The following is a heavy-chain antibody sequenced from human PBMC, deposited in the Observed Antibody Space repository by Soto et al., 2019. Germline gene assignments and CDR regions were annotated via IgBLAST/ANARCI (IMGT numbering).Heavy chain of an antibody. CDR1: GVTFSNYD. D-gene: IGHD3-10*01. CDR3: AKGSWVHHGSEGGNWLDP. Sequence: EVQLLESGGGLVQPGGSLRLSCAASGVTFSNYDMNWVRQAPGKGLEWVSGISHGGSSTYYADSVKGRFTISRDNSKNTLYLQMNSLRPEDTALYYCAKGSWVHHGSEGGNWLDPWGQGTLVTVSS. J-gene: IGHJ5*02. CDR2: ISHGGSST. V-gene: IGHV3-23*01.